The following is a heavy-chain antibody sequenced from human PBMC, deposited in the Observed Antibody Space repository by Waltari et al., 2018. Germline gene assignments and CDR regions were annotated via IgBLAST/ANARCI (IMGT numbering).Heavy chain of an antibody. CDR3: ARHIGDYVLDY. CDR1: GGSISSGSYY. D-gene: IGHD4-17*01. Sequence: QVQLQESGPGLVKPSQTLSLTCTVSGGSISSGSYYWSWIRQPAGKGLEWIGSIYHSGSTYYNPSLKSRVTISVDTSKNQFSLKLSSVTAADTAVYYCARHIGDYVLDYWGQGTLVTVSS. J-gene: IGHJ4*02. CDR2: IYHSGST. V-gene: IGHV4-61*02.